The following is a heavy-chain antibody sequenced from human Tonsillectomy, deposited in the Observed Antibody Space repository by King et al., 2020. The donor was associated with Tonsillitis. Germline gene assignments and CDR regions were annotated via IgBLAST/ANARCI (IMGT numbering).Heavy chain of an antibody. CDR3: ASHLSHDAFDI. Sequence: VQLVESGGGLVKPGGSLRLSCAASGFTFSSYSMNWVRQAPGKGLEWVSSISSSSSYIYYADSVKGRFTISRDNAKNSLHLQMNSLRAEDTAVYYCASHLSHDAFDIWGQGTMVTVSS. CDR2: ISSSSSYI. V-gene: IGHV3-21*01. CDR1: GFTFSSYS. J-gene: IGHJ3*02.